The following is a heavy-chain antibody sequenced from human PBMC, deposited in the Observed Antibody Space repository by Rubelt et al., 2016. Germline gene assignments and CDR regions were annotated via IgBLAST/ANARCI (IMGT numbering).Heavy chain of an antibody. CDR2: IYPGDSNT. CDR3: ARQGGSTSSDAFDI. CDR1: GYSFISNW. D-gene: IGHD2-2*01. V-gene: IGHV5-51*01. Sequence: EVQLVQSGAEVKKPGESLKISCKGSGYSFISNWIGWVRQMPGKGLAWMGIIYPGDSNTRYSRPFQGRVAISADKSIRTAYLQWSNGEASDTAMCYCARQGGSTSSDAFDIWGHGTMVTVSS. J-gene: IGHJ3*02.